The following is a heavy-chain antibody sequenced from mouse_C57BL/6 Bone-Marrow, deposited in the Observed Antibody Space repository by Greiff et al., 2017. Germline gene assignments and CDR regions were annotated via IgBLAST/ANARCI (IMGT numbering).Heavy chain of an antibody. V-gene: IGHV1-19*01. J-gene: IGHJ2*01. CDR3: ARKLGHFDY. Sequence: VQLQQSGPVLVKPGASVKMSCKASGYTFTDYYMNWVKQSHGKSLEWIGVINPYNGGTSYNQKFKGKATLTVDKSSSTAYMELNSLTSEDSAVYYCARKLGHFDYWGQGTTLTVSS. D-gene: IGHD4-1*01. CDR2: INPYNGGT. CDR1: GYTFTDYY.